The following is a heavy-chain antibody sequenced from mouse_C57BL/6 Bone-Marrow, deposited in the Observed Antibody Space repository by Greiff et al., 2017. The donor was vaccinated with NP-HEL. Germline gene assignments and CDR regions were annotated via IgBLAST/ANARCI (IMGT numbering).Heavy chain of an antibody. V-gene: IGHV3-6*01. CDR1: GYSITSGYY. CDR2: ISYDGSN. D-gene: IGHD2-4*01. CDR3: ARYDSSFDY. Sequence: DMKLQESGPGLVKPSQSLSLTCSVTGYSITSGYYWNWIRQFPGNKLEWMGYISYDGSNNYNPSLKNRISITRDTSKNQFFLKLNSVTTEDTATYYCARYDSSFDYWGQGTTLTVSS. J-gene: IGHJ2*01.